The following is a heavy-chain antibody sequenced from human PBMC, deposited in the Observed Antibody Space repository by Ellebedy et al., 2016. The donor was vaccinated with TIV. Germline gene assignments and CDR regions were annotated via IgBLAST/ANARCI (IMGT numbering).Heavy chain of an antibody. V-gene: IGHV3-23*01. J-gene: IGHJ6*02. CDR1: GFTFSGYA. CDR3: ARHPSVAGPGDV. CDR2: ISGSGGST. Sequence: GGSLRLSCAASGFTFSGYAMSWVRQAPGKGLEWVSAISGSGGSTYYADSVKGRFTISRDNSKNTLYLQMNSLRAEDTTVYYCARHPSVAGPGDVWGQGTTVTVSS. D-gene: IGHD6-19*01.